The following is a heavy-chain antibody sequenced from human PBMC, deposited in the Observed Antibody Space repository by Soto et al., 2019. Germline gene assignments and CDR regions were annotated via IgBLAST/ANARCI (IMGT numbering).Heavy chain of an antibody. CDR1: GFTFSGFA. CDR3: ARDPDEDQLNPGGSFVN. V-gene: IGHV3-30-3*01. J-gene: IGHJ4*02. Sequence: PGRSLRLSCAASGFTFSGFAMHWVRQSPGKGLEWVAFISYKGNNKYYAESVKGRFTISRDNSENTLYLQMSSLRGDDTAVYYCARDPDEDQLNPGGSFVNWGQGTLVTVSS. D-gene: IGHD5-12*01. CDR2: ISYKGNNK.